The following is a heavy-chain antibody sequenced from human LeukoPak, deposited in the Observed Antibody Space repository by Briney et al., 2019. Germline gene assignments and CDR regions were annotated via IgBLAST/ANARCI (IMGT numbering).Heavy chain of an antibody. V-gene: IGHV4-34*01. CDR3: ARVEQLGIQTY. J-gene: IGHJ4*02. CDR2: INHSGST. Sequence: SETLSLTCTVSGGSISSYYWSWIRQPPGKGLEWIGEINHSGSTNYNPSLKSRVTISVDTSKNQFSLMLSSVTAADTAVYYCARVEQLGIQTYWGQGTLVTVSS. D-gene: IGHD7-27*01. CDR1: GGSISSYY.